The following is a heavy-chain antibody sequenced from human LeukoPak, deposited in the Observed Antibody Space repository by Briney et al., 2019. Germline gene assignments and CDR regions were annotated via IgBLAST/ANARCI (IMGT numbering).Heavy chain of an antibody. J-gene: IGHJ3*02. Sequence: PSETLSLTCTVSGGSISSYYWSWIRQPPGKGLEWIGYIYYSGSTNYNPSLKSRVTISVDTSKNQFSLKLSSVTAADTAVYCCARAKSSTILVDAFDIWGQGTMVTVSS. D-gene: IGHD2-2*01. CDR2: IYYSGST. V-gene: IGHV4-59*01. CDR1: GGSISSYY. CDR3: ARAKSSTILVDAFDI.